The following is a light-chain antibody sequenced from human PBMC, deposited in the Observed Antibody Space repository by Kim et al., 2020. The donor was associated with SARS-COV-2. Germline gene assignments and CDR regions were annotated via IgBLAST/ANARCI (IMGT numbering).Light chain of an antibody. CDR1: RSVSSN. Sequence: VSPGESASPSCRASRSVSSNLGWYQQKPGQAPRLLFYGASTRATGIPARFSASGSGTEFTLTISSLQSEDFAVYFCQQYEDWPLTFGGGTKVGIK. CDR2: GAS. J-gene: IGKJ4*01. V-gene: IGKV3-15*01. CDR3: QQYEDWPLT.